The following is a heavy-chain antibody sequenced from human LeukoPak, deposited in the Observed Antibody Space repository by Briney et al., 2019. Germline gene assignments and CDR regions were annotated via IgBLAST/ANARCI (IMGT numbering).Heavy chain of an antibody. CDR1: GFTFSSYA. D-gene: IGHD1-26*01. CDR2: INSDGGTT. Sequence: GGSLRLSCAASGFTFSSYAMSWVRQAPGKGLVWVSHINSDGGTTNYADSVKGRFTVSRDNAKNTLYLQMHSLRAEDTAVYYCGRSGAPYGLDVWGQGTTVTVSS. V-gene: IGHV3-74*01. J-gene: IGHJ6*01. CDR3: GRSGAPYGLDV.